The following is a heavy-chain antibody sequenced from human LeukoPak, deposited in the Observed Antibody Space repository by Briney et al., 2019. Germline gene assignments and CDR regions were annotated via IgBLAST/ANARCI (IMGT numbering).Heavy chain of an antibody. CDR3: AVISSSSPAFDI. Sequence: GGSLRLSCVASGFTFNTYSMNWVRQAPGKGLEWISYISSGSGAMYYADSVQGRFTISRDNAKNSLYLQMNSLRAEDTAVYYCAVISSSSPAFDIWVQGTMVTVSS. CDR2: ISSGSGAM. J-gene: IGHJ3*02. CDR1: GFTFNTYS. D-gene: IGHD6-6*01. V-gene: IGHV3-48*04.